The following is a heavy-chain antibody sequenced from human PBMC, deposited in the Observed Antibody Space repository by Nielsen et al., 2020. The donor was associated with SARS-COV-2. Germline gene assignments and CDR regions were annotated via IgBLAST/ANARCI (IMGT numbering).Heavy chain of an antibody. V-gene: IGHV4-59*12. J-gene: IGHJ3*02. CDR1: GGSISSYY. D-gene: IGHD3-22*01. CDR3: ARAPITMIVVVNAFDI. CDR2: IYYSGST. Sequence: SETLSLTCTVSGGSISSYYWSWIRQPPGKGLEWIGYIYYSGSTNYNPSLKSRVTISVDTSKNQFSLKLSSVTAADTAVYSCARAPITMIVVVNAFDIWGQGTMITVSS.